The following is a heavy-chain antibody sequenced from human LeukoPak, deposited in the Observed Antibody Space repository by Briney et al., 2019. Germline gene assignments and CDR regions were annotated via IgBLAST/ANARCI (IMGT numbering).Heavy chain of an antibody. J-gene: IGHJ4*02. CDR2: IKQDGTEQ. D-gene: IGHD3-22*01. Sequence: GGSLRLSCAASGFAFSRYWMSWVRQAPGKGLEWLANIKQDGTEQYYVDSVKGRFTISRDNAKNSLYLQMNSLRAEDTAVYYCARDPAADYYDSSGYCPTFDYWGQGTLVTVSS. CDR1: GFAFSRYW. CDR3: ARDPAADYYDSSGYCPTFDY. V-gene: IGHV3-7*01.